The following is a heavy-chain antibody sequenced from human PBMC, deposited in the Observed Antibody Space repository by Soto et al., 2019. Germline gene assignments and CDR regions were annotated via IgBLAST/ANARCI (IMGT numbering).Heavy chain of an antibody. CDR3: ARGGGDILLWFGDPEGWFDP. V-gene: IGHV4-30-4*01. CDR2: IYYGGST. D-gene: IGHD3-10*01. J-gene: IGHJ5*02. Sequence: TLSLTCTVSGGSISSGDYYWSWIRQPPGKGLEWIGYIYYGGSTYYNPSLKSRVTISVDTSKNQFSLKLSSVTAADTAVYYCARGGGDILLWFGDPEGWFDPWGQGTLVTVSS. CDR1: GGSISSGDYY.